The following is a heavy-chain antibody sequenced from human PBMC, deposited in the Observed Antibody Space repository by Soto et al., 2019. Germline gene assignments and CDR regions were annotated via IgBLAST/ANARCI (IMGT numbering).Heavy chain of an antibody. CDR2: INSDGSST. CDR1: GFTFSSYW. V-gene: IGHV3-74*01. J-gene: IGHJ3*02. Sequence: GGSLRLSCAASGFTFSSYWMHWVRQAPGKGLVWVSRINSDGSSTSYADSGKGRFTIYRDNAKNTLYLQMNSLRAEDTAVYYCARETPLVYDDRSGYYDAFDIWGQGTMGTGSS. D-gene: IGHD3-22*01. CDR3: ARETPLVYDDRSGYYDAFDI.